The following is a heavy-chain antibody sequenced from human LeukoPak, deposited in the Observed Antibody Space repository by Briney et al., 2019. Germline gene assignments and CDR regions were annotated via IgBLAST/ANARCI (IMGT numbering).Heavy chain of an antibody. CDR1: GGSISSGSYY. J-gene: IGHJ4*02. CDR2: IYTTGST. CDR3: ARDYGGRTGYFDF. D-gene: IGHD4-23*01. Sequence: SETLSLTCSVSGGSISSGSYYWTWIRQPAGKGLEWIGRIYTTGSTKYNPSLKSRVTISLGTSKNQFSLKLSSVTAADTAVYYCARDYGGRTGYFDFWGQGTLVTVSS. V-gene: IGHV4-61*02.